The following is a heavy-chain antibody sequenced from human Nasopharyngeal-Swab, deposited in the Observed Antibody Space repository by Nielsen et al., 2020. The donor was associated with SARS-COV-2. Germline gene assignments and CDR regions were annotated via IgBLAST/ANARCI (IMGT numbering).Heavy chain of an antibody. V-gene: IGHV5-51*01. J-gene: IGHJ4*02. Sequence: KVSCKGSGYIFTSYWIGWVRQMPGKGLEWMGIIYPADSDSRYGLSFQGQVSISVGKSISTAYLQWNTLKASDTAIYYCVRRAFSASYFYFDYWGPGTLVTVSS. CDR2: IYPADSDS. D-gene: IGHD1-26*01. CDR3: VRRAFSASYFYFDY. CDR1: GYIFTSYW.